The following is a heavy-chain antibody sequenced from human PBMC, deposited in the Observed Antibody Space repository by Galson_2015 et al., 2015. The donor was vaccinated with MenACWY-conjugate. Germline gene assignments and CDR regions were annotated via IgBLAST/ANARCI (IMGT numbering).Heavy chain of an antibody. J-gene: IGHJ4*02. CDR2: IKEDGSER. CDR3: ARPVSVRLNVSHYYSDN. D-gene: IGHD3-16*02. Sequence: SLRLSCAASGFSLSHYWMSWVRQAPGKGLEWVANIKEDGSERYYVDSVKGRFTISRDNAKNSLFLQMNSLRAEDTAVYYCARPVSVRLNVSHYYSDNWSQRSQVRVS. CDR1: GFSLSHYW. V-gene: IGHV3-7*03.